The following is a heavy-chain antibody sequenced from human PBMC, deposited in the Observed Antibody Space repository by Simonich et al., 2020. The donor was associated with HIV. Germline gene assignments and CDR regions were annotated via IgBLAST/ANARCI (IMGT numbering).Heavy chain of an antibody. D-gene: IGHD3-3*01. CDR3: ARRDRELILYFDY. V-gene: IGHV4-34*01. CDR2: INHSGIT. CDR1: GGPFSGYY. J-gene: IGHJ4*02. Sequence: QVQLQQWGAGLLKPSETLSLTCAVYGGPFSGYYWNWIRQPPGKGLEWIGEINHSGITNYKSSLNSRATISVDKSKNQFSLKLSSVTAADTAIYYCARRDRELILYFDYWGQGNLVTVSS.